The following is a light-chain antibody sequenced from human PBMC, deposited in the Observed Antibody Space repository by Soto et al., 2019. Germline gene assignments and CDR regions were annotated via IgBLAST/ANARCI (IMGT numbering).Light chain of an antibody. CDR3: QQYNNWPRT. J-gene: IGKJ1*01. Sequence: EIVMTQSPATLSVSPGERVTLSCRASQSVSYNLAWYQQKPGQAPRLRIYGPSTRATGIPARFSGSGSGTEFTLTISSLQSEDFALYYCQQYNNWPRTFGQGTKVEIK. V-gene: IGKV3-15*01. CDR1: QSVSYN. CDR2: GPS.